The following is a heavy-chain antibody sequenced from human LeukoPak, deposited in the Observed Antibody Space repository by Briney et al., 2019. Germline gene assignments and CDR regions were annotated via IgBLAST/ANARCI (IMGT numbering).Heavy chain of an antibody. CDR1: GFTFSSYE. D-gene: IGHD4-17*01. Sequence: GXSLRLSCAASGFTFSSYEMNWVRQAPGKGLEWVSYISSSGSTIYYADSVKGRFTISRDNAKNSLYLQMNSLRAEDTAVYYCARDPYYGDYVVWGQGTLVTVSS. V-gene: IGHV3-48*03. J-gene: IGHJ4*02. CDR3: ARDPYYGDYVV. CDR2: ISSSGSTI.